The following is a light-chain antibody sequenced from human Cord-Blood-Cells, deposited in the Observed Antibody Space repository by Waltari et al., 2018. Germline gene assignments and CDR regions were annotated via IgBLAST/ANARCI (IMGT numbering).Light chain of an antibody. CDR2: LGS. CDR3: MQALQTPLT. Sequence: DIVMTQSPLSLPVTPGEPASISCRSSQSLLHSNGYNYLDWYLQKPGQSPQLLIYLGSNRASGVPDRFSRSRSGTDFTLKISRVEAEGVGVYYCMQALQTPLTFGGGTKVEIK. CDR1: QSLLHSNGYNY. J-gene: IGKJ4*01. V-gene: IGKV2-28*01.